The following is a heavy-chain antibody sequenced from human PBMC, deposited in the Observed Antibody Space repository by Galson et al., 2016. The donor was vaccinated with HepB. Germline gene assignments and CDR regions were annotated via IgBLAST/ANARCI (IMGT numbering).Heavy chain of an antibody. Sequence: SVKVSCKASGYTFTSNFIHWLRQAPGGRLEWVGIIDPSGGSASYAQKFQGRVTVIRDTSTSTVYMTLARLTSADTAVYFCARGDYGGKSGLHVHPPFDYWGQGTLVSVSS. CDR1: GYTFTSNF. J-gene: IGHJ4*02. CDR2: IDPSGGSA. CDR3: ARGDYGGKSGLHVHPPFDY. D-gene: IGHD4-23*01. V-gene: IGHV1-46*01.